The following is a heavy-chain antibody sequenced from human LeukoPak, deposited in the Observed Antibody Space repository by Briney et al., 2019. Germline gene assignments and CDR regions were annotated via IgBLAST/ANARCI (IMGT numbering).Heavy chain of an antibody. J-gene: IGHJ5*02. D-gene: IGHD2-2*01. CDR1: GYTFTSYG. V-gene: IGHV1-18*01. CDR3: ARLPNPGYCSSTSCYGNWFDP. CDR2: ISAYNGNT. Sequence: ASAKVSCKASGYTFTSYGISWVRQAPGQGLEWMGWISAYNGNTNYAQKLQGRVTMTTDTSTSTAYMELRSLRSDDTAVYYCARLPNPGYCSSTSCYGNWFDPWGQGTLVTVSS.